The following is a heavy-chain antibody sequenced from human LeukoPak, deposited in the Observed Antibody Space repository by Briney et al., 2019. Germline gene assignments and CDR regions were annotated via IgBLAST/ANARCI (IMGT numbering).Heavy chain of an antibody. Sequence: SVKVSCKASGGTFSSYAISWVRQAPGQGLEWMGRIIPILGIANYAQKFQGRATITADKSTSTAYMELSSLRSEDTAVYYCARLGDDNDSSGWFDPWGQGTLVTVSS. CDR2: IIPILGIA. V-gene: IGHV1-69*04. CDR3: ARLGDDNDSSGWFDP. D-gene: IGHD3-22*01. CDR1: GGTFSSYA. J-gene: IGHJ5*02.